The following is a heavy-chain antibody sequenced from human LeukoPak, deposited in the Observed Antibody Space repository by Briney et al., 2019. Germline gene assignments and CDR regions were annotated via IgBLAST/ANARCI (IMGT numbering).Heavy chain of an antibody. CDR1: GYTFKSYN. Sequence: ASVKVSCKASGYTFKSYNMHWVRQAPGQGLEWMGIITPSGGSTSYALKFQGRVTMTRDMSTSTVYMDLSSLRSEDTAVYYCARGQGGGRPTRFGELLRGLTRRGWFDPWGQGTLVTVSS. J-gene: IGHJ5*02. V-gene: IGHV1-46*02. CDR3: ARGQGGGRPTRFGELLRGLTRRGWFDP. CDR2: ITPSGGST. D-gene: IGHD3-10*01.